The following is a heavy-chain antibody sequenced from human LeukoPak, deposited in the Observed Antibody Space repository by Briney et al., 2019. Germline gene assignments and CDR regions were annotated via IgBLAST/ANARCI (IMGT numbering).Heavy chain of an antibody. V-gene: IGHV3-30*18. Sequence: GGSLRLSCAASGFTFSSYAMSWVRQAPGKGLEWVAVTSYDGSKYYYADSVNGRFTISRDNSRNTLYLQLNKVRADDTAVYYCAKELAVADMFDYWGQGTLVTVSS. CDR3: AKELAVADMFDY. CDR1: GFTFSSYA. CDR2: TSYDGSKY. J-gene: IGHJ4*02. D-gene: IGHD6-19*01.